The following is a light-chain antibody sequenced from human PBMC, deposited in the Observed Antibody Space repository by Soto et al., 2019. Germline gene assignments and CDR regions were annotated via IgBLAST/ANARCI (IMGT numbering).Light chain of an antibody. Sequence: DIQMTQSPSSLPASVGDRVTLTCRASQSISTYLDWYQQKPGKAPKLLIYAASTLQSGVPSRLSGSGSGTDFTRTISSLQPEDFATYYCQQRYTIPYTFGQGTKLEIK. CDR3: QQRYTIPYT. J-gene: IGKJ2*01. V-gene: IGKV1-39*01. CDR2: AAS. CDR1: QSISTY.